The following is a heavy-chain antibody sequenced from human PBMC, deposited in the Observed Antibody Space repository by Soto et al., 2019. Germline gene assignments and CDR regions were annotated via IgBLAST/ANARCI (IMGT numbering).Heavy chain of an antibody. V-gene: IGHV3-11*04. J-gene: IGHJ4*02. CDR2: ISSSGSTI. CDR1: GFVFSDYA. D-gene: IGHD5-18*01. CDR3: ARVVGYSYGYVKDY. Sequence: GGSLRLSCVASGFVFSDYAMSWVRQAPGKGLEWVSYISSSGSTIYYADSVKGRFTISRDNAKNSLYLQMNSLRAEDTAVYYCARVVGYSYGYVKDYWGQGTLVTVSS.